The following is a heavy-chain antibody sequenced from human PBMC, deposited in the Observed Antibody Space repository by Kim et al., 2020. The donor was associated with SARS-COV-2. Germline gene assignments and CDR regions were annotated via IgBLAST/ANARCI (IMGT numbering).Heavy chain of an antibody. CDR3: ARGRSGYYVYYFDY. D-gene: IGHD3-22*01. V-gene: IGHV4-39*07. Sequence: SETLSLTCTVSGGSISSSSYYWGWIRQPPGKGLEWIGSIYYSGSTYYNPSLKSRVTISVDTSKNQFSLKLSSVTAADTAVYYCARGRSGYYVYYFDYWGQGTLVTVSS. CDR1: GGSISSSSYY. CDR2: IYYSGST. J-gene: IGHJ4*02.